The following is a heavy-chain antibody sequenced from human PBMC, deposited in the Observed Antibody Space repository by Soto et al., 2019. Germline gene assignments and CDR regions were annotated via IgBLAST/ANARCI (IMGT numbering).Heavy chain of an antibody. J-gene: IGHJ2*01. CDR3: ARSGGDYAYWYFDL. CDR1: GGSISRYD. V-gene: IGHV4-59*01. Sequence: QVQLQESGPGLVKPSETLSLTCTVSGGSISRYDWSWIRQPPGKGLEWIGHIYYSGSTNYNPSLKSRVPISVDTPKNPFSLKLSSVTAADTAVYYCARSGGDYAYWYFDLWGRGTLVTVSS. CDR2: IYYSGST. D-gene: IGHD4-17*01.